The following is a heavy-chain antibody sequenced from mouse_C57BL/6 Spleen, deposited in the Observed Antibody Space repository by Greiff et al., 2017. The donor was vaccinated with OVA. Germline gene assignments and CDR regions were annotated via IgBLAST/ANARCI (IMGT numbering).Heavy chain of an antibody. V-gene: IGHV1-15*01. CDR3: TREGLVND. Sequence: QVQLKESGAELVRPGASVTLSCKASGYTFTDYEMHWVKQTPVHGLEWIGAIDPETGGTAYNQKFKGKAILTADKSSSTAYMELRSLTSEDSAVYYCTREGLVNDWGQGTTLTVSS. J-gene: IGHJ2*01. CDR2: IDPETGGT. CDR1: GYTFTDYE. D-gene: IGHD6-2*01.